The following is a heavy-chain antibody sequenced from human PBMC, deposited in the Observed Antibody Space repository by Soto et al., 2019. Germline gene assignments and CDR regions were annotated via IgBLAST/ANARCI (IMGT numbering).Heavy chain of an antibody. CDR2: IYHGGST. V-gene: IGHV4-59*12. CDR3: ARDKRGYSGYIDP. Sequence: SETLSLTCTVSGDSISSYYWSWFRQPPGKGLEWIGYIYHGGSTNYNPSLESRVTISLDASKNQFSLKLSSVTAADTAVYYCARDKRGYSGYIDPWGQGTLVTVSS. J-gene: IGHJ5*02. D-gene: IGHD5-12*01. CDR1: GDSISSYY.